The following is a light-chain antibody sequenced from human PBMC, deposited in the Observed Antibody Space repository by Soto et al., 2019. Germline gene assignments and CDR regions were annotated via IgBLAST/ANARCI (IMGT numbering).Light chain of an antibody. J-gene: IGLJ3*02. CDR1: SGDVGGYNF. Sequence: QSALTQPRSVSGSPGQSVTISCTGTSGDVGGYNFVSWYQQHPGKAPTLMIFDVSQRPSGVPDRFSGSKSGNTASLTISGLQADDEADYWCAAWDDSLNGWLFGGGTKLTVL. V-gene: IGLV2-11*01. CDR2: DVS. CDR3: AAWDDSLNGWL.